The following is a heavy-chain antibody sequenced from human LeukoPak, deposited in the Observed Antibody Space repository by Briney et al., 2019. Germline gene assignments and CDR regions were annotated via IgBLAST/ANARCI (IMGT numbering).Heavy chain of an antibody. Sequence: GSLRLSCEASAFTFSNYSLNWVRQPPGKGLEWIGEINHSGSTNYNPSLKSRVTISVDTSKNQFSLKLSSVTAADTAVYYCARHFAPEAWFQAPWGQGTLVTVSS. CDR2: INHSGST. CDR1: AFTFSNYS. J-gene: IGHJ5*02. V-gene: IGHV4-34*01. D-gene: IGHD3-10*01. CDR3: ARHFAPEAWFQAP.